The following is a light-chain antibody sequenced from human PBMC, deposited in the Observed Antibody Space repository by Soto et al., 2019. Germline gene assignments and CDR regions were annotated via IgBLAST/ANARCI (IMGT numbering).Light chain of an antibody. CDR2: EVA. CDR1: SSDVGGYNF. J-gene: IGLJ3*02. V-gene: IGLV2-14*03. Sequence: QSVLTQTASVSGSPGQSITMSCTGTSSDVGGYNFVSWYQQHPGKAPKLIVHEVANRLSGVSGRFSGSKSGNTAFLTISGLLAEDEAVYYCCSHSSSITWMLGGGPKVTVL. CDR3: CSHSSSITWM.